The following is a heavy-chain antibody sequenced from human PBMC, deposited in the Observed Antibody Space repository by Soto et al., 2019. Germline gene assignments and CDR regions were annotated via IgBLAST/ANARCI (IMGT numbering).Heavy chain of an antibody. V-gene: IGHV1-18*01. CDR2: ISTHNGNT. J-gene: IGHJ4*02. CDR3: ARGRYGDY. CDR1: GYAFTTYG. D-gene: IGHD1-1*01. Sequence: QVHLVQSGAEVKKPGASVKVSCKGSGYAFTTYGITWVRQAPGQGLEWMGWISTHNGNTNYAPKLKGRVTVTGETSTSPAYMELSGLRSDDTAVYYCARGRYGDYWGQGALVTVSS.